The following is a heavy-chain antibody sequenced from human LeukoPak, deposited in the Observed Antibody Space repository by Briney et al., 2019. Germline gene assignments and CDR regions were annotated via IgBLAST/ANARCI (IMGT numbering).Heavy chain of an antibody. CDR3: AKSRDGDYGYYYGMDV. CDR1: GFTFSSYG. V-gene: IGHV3-30*18. Sequence: GRSLRLSCAASGFTFSSYGMHWVRQAPGKGLEWVAVISYDGSNKYYADSVKGRFTISRVNSKNTLYLQMNSLRAEDTAVYYCAKSRDGDYGYYYGMDVWGQGTTVTVSS. D-gene: IGHD4-17*01. CDR2: ISYDGSNK. J-gene: IGHJ6*02.